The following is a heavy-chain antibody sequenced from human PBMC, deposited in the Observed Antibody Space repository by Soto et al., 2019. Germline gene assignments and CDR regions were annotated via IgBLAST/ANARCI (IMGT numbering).Heavy chain of an antibody. CDR1: GGSISSYY. CDR2: IYYSGST. CDR3: ARDRLIAAAGTGFDP. V-gene: IGHV4-59*01. D-gene: IGHD6-13*01. Sequence: SETLSLTCTVSGGSISSYYWSWIRQPPGKGLEWIGYIYYSGSTNYNPSLKSRVTISVDTSKNQFSLKLSSVTAADTAVYYCARDRLIAAAGTGFDPWGQGTLVTVSS. J-gene: IGHJ5*02.